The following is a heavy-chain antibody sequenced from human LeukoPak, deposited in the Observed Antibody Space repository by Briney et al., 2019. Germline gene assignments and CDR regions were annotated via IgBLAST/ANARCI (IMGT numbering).Heavy chain of an antibody. D-gene: IGHD3-22*01. CDR3: AGGYDSSGKDAFDI. V-gene: IGHV4-31*03. CDR1: GGSISSGGYY. J-gene: IGHJ3*02. CDR2: IYYSGST. Sequence: PSETLSLTCTVSGGSISSGGYYWSWIRQHPGKGLEWIGYIYYSGSTYYNPSLKSRVTISVDTSKNQFSLKLSSVTAADTAVYYCAGGYDSSGKDAFDIWGQGTMVTVSS.